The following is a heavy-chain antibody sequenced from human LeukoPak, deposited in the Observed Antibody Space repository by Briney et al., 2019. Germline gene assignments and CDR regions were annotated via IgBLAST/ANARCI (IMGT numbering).Heavy chain of an antibody. Sequence: GGSLRLSCAASGFTFSTNSMNWVRQAPGKGLEWVSYISSSSRTIYFADSVKGRFTISRDNSKNTLYLQMNSLRAEDTAVYYCAKWMPTTPSSFDYWGQGTLVTVSS. CDR1: GFTFSTNS. J-gene: IGHJ4*02. D-gene: IGHD4-17*01. V-gene: IGHV3-48*01. CDR2: ISSSSRTI. CDR3: AKWMPTTPSSFDY.